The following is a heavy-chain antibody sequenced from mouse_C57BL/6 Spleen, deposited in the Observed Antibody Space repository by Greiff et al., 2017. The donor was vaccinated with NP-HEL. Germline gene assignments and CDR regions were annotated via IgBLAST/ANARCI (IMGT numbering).Heavy chain of an antibody. Sequence: EVHLVESGGGLVKPGGSLKLSCAASGFTFSDYGMHWVRQAPEKGLEWVAYISSGSSTIYYADTVKGRFTISRDNAKNTLFLQMTSLRSEDTAMYYCARPPYYGSSYRYYAMDYWGQGTSVTVSS. CDR2: ISSGSSTI. CDR1: GFTFSDYG. CDR3: ARPPYYGSSYRYYAMDY. D-gene: IGHD1-1*01. V-gene: IGHV5-17*01. J-gene: IGHJ4*01.